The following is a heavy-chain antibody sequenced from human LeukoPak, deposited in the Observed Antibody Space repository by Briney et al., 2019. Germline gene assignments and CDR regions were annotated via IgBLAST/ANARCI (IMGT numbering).Heavy chain of an antibody. D-gene: IGHD3-16*02. V-gene: IGHV4-39*01. CDR1: GGSFSSYY. CDR3: ARHRGARLSPIDY. Sequence: KPSETLSLTCAVYGGSFSSYYWGWIRQPPGKGLEWIGSIYYSGNTYYNPSLKSRVTLSVDTSKTQFSLKLNSVTAADTAVYYCARHRGARLSPIDYWGQGTLVTVSS. J-gene: IGHJ4*02. CDR2: IYYSGNT.